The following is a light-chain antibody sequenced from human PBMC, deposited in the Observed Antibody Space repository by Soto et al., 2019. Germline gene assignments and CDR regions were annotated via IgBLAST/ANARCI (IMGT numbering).Light chain of an antibody. V-gene: IGLV2-23*01. Sequence: QSALTQPASVSGSPGQSITISCTGTSSDDGSYNLVSWYQQYPGKAPKLMIYEDDEPPSGVSNRFSGSKSGNTASLTISGLQAEDEADYYCYSYAGRSTSVFGGGTKLTVL. CDR1: SSDDGSYNL. CDR2: EDD. CDR3: YSYAGRSTSV. J-gene: IGLJ2*01.